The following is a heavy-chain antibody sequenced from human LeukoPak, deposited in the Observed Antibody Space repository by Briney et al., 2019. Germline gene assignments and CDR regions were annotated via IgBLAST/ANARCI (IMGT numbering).Heavy chain of an antibody. CDR1: GDSISSSSYY. CDR2: IYYSGST. CDR3: ARDGNDSSGYYYNRWFDP. D-gene: IGHD3-22*01. J-gene: IGHJ5*02. Sequence: PSETLSLTCTVSGDSISSSSYYWGWIRQPPGKGLEWIGSIYYSGSTYYDPSLKSRVTISVDTSKNQFSLKLSSVTAADTAVYYCARDGNDSSGYYYNRWFDPWGQGTLVTVSS. V-gene: IGHV4-39*07.